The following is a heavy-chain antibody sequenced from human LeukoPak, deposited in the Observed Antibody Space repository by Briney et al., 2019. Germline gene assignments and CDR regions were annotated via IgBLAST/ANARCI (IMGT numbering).Heavy chain of an antibody. CDR1: GGSFSGYY. J-gene: IGHJ4*02. V-gene: IGHV4-34*01. Sequence: SETLSLTCAVYGGSFSGYYWSWIRQPPGKGLEWIGEINHSGSTNYNPSLKSRVTISVDTSKNQFSLKLSSVTAADTAVYYCARDRRYYDFWSGPVPFDYWGQGTLVTVSS. CDR2: INHSGST. D-gene: IGHD3-3*01. CDR3: ARDRRYYDFWSGPVPFDY.